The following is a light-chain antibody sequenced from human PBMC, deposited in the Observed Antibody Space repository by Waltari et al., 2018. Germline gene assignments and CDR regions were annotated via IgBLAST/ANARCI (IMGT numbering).Light chain of an antibody. Sequence: DIMMTQSPATLSVSPGDRATLSCGASQTVTNKLAWYQPKPGQAPRLLIYDASTRAIGIPARFSGSQSGTEFTLTITSLQSEDFGIYYCQQYNNWPLTFGPGTKVDIK. CDR2: DAS. J-gene: IGKJ3*01. V-gene: IGKV3-15*01. CDR3: QQYNNWPLT. CDR1: QTVTNK.